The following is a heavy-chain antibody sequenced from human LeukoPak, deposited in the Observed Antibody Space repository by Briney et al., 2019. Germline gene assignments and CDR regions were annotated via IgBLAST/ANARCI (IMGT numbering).Heavy chain of an antibody. CDR3: ARLSPYGSGSYYIDY. CDR1: GYTLTGYF. Sequence: ASVKVSCKASGYTLTGYFIHWARQAPGQGLEWMGWINPNSGGTNYAQKFQGRVTMTRDTSINTVYMELSRLRSDDTAVYYCARLSPYGSGSYYIDYWGQGTLVTVSS. J-gene: IGHJ4*02. CDR2: INPNSGGT. D-gene: IGHD3-10*01. V-gene: IGHV1-2*02.